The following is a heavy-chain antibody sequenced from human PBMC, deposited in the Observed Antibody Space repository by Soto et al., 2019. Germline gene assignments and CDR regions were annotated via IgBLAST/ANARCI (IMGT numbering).Heavy chain of an antibody. CDR1: GGSFSGYY. CDR2: MYYSGST. D-gene: IGHD4-17*01. Sequence: SETLSLTCAVYGGSFSGYYWGWIRQPPGKGLEWIGNMYYSGSTNYNPSLKSRVTISVDTSKNQFSLKLSSVTAADTAVYYCARQYGDYVRGAFDIWGQGTMVTVSS. J-gene: IGHJ3*02. CDR3: ARQYGDYVRGAFDI. V-gene: IGHV4-59*01.